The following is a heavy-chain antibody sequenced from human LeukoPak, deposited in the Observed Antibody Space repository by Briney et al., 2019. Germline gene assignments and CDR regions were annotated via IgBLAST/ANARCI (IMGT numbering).Heavy chain of an antibody. V-gene: IGHV4-30-4*07. Sequence: SETLSLTCAVSGGSISSGGYSWSWIRQPPGKGLEWIGYIYYSGSTYYNPSLKSRVTISVDTSKNQFSLKLSSVTAADTAVYYCARDLVGATYAFDIWGQGTMVTVSS. CDR3: ARDLVGATYAFDI. CDR2: IYYSGST. J-gene: IGHJ3*02. D-gene: IGHD1-26*01. CDR1: GGSISSGGYS.